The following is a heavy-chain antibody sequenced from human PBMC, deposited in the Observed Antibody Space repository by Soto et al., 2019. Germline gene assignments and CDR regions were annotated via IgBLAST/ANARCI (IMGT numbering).Heavy chain of an antibody. D-gene: IGHD3-22*01. CDR2: INPNSGGT. Sequence: GASVKVSCKASGYTFTGYYMHWVRQAPGQGLEWMGWINPNSGGTNYAQKFQGRVTMTRDTSISTAYMELSRLRSDDTAVYYCAIHYPDHYYDSSGYEDWTSLLPNWGQGTLVTVSS. V-gene: IGHV1-2*02. CDR3: AIHYPDHYYDSSGYEDWTSLLPN. J-gene: IGHJ4*02. CDR1: GYTFTGYY.